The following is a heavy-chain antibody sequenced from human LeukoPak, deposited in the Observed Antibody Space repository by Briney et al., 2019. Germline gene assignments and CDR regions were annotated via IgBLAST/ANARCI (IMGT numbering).Heavy chain of an antibody. D-gene: IGHD3-22*01. CDR3: VSWAEYYYETSDYYLPPTNS. CDR2: ISEDGRDK. Sequence: GGSLRLSCAASGFTFSNYWMSWLRQATGKGLEWAAHISEDGRDKYYVDSVKGRFTISRDNAKNSLYLQMNSLRVEDTAVYYCVSWAEYYYETSDYYLPPTNSRGQGTVVTVSS. CDR1: GFTFSNYW. V-gene: IGHV3-7*01. J-gene: IGHJ4*02.